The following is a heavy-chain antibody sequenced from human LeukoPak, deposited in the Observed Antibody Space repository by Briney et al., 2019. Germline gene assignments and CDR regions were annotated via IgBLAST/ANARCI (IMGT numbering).Heavy chain of an antibody. V-gene: IGHV4-59*01. D-gene: IGHD6-13*01. Sequence: PSETLSLTCTVSGGSISSYYWSWIRQPPGKGLEWIGYIYYSGTTNYNPSLKSRVTISVDTSKNQFSLRLSSVTAADTAVYYCARGVYIAAAQYGYWGQGTLVTVSS. J-gene: IGHJ4*02. CDR3: ARGVYIAAAQYGY. CDR1: GGSISSYY. CDR2: IYYSGTT.